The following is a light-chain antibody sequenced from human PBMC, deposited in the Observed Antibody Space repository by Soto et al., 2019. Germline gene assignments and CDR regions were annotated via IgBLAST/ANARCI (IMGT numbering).Light chain of an antibody. Sequence: EIVMTQSPATLSVSPGERVTLSCRASQSISSNLAWYQQKPGQAPGLLIYGASTRATGIPARFSGSGSGTEFTLTISSLQSEDFAVYYCQQYNDWRTFGQGTKVEIK. J-gene: IGKJ1*01. CDR3: QQYNDWRT. V-gene: IGKV3-15*01. CDR1: QSISSN. CDR2: GAS.